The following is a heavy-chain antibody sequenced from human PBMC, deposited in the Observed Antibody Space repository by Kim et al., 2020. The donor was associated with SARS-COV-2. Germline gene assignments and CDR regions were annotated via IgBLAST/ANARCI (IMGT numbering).Heavy chain of an antibody. J-gene: IGHJ4*02. Sequence: SDGSNKYYADSVEGRFTISRDNSKNMLFLQMNSLRAEDTAVYYCANFESWGQGTLVTVSS. CDR2: SDGSNK. V-gene: IGHV3-33*06. CDR3: ANFES.